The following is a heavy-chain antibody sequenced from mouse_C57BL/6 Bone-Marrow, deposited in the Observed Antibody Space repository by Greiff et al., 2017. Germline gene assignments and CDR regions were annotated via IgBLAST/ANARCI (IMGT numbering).Heavy chain of an antibody. D-gene: IGHD2-2*01. CDR2: IYPRSGNT. V-gene: IGHV1-81*01. CDR1: GYTFTSYG. Sequence: QVQLKESGAELARPGASVKLSCKASGYTFTSYGISWVKQRTGQGLEWIGEIYPRSGNTYYNEKFKGKATLTADKSSSTAYMELRSLTSEDSAVYLCARRGNGYGGNFDYWGQGTTRTVSA. CDR3: ARRGNGYGGNFDY. J-gene: IGHJ2*01.